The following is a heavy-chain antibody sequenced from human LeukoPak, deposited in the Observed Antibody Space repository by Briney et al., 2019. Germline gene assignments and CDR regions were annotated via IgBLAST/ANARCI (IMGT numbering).Heavy chain of an antibody. D-gene: IGHD3-22*01. V-gene: IGHV4-59*01. J-gene: IGHJ4*02. Sequence: SETLSLTCTVSGGSISSYYWSWIRQPPGKGLEWIGYIHYSGSINYNPSLKSRVIVSVDTSKNQFSLKLSSVTAADTAVYYCAREGDYYDSSGLFDYWGQGTLVTVS. CDR3: AREGDYYDSSGLFDY. CDR1: GGSISSYY. CDR2: IHYSGSI.